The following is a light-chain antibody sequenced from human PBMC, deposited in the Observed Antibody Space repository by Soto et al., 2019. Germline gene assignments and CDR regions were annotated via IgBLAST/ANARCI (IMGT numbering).Light chain of an antibody. V-gene: IGKV3-15*01. J-gene: IGKJ1*01. Sequence: EIVLTQSPGTLSLSAGERATLSFRASQSVSSNLAWYQQITGQDNRLIIYDGSTRATGIQARFSGSGSGTEFTLTISSLQSEDFAVYYCQQYNNWPRTFGQGITVDIK. CDR3: QQYNNWPRT. CDR1: QSVSSN. CDR2: DGS.